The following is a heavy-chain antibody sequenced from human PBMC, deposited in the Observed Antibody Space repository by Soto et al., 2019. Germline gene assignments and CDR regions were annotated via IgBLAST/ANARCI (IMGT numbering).Heavy chain of an antibody. Sequence: EVQLVESGGGLVQPGGSLRLSCAASGFTVSNTYMSWVRQAPGKGLEWVSVIYGAGNTYYADSVKGRCTISRDNSQNTLYLEMNSLRAEDTAVYYCARDQVVTANYGMDVWGQGTTVTVSS. CDR2: IYGAGNT. V-gene: IGHV3-66*01. D-gene: IGHD2-21*02. J-gene: IGHJ6*02. CDR1: GFTVSNTY. CDR3: ARDQVVTANYGMDV.